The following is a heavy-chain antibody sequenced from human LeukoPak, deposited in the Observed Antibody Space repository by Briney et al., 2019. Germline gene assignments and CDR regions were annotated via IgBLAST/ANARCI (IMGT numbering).Heavy chain of an antibody. J-gene: IGHJ5*02. CDR3: AKGAGPPWFDP. Sequence: SETLSLTCTVSGDSISSDYWSWIRQPPGKGLEWIGYIYYSGSTNYNPSLKSRVTISVDTSKNQFSMNLNSVTAADTAVYYCAKGAGPPWFDPWGQGTLVTVSS. V-gene: IGHV4-59*08. CDR1: GDSISSDY. D-gene: IGHD6-19*01. CDR2: IYYSGST.